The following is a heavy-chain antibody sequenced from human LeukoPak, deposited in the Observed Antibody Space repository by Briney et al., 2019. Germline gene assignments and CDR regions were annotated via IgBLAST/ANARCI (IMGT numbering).Heavy chain of an antibody. V-gene: IGHV3-23*01. D-gene: IGHD2-2*01. CDR1: GFTFSSYA. CDR2: ISGSGGST. J-gene: IGHJ4*02. Sequence: PGASLRLSCAASGFTFSSYAMSWVRQAPGKGLEWVSAISGSGGSTYYADSVKGRFTISRHNSKNTLYLQMNSLRAEDTAVYYCAKDQIVVVPAALDYWGQGTLVTVSS. CDR3: AKDQIVVVPAALDY.